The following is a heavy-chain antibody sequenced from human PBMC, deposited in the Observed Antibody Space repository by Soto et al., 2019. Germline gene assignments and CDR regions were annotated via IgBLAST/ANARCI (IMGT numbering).Heavy chain of an antibody. CDR1: GYIFTAYS. D-gene: IGHD2-15*01. J-gene: IGHJ1*01. CDR3: AREENCSDGICYSEYFQR. Sequence: QVQLEQSGAEVKKPGASVKVSCKASGYIFTAYSMHWVRRAPGQGLQWMGVVNPSGGSSNYAQKFQGRITLTRDTSRNTFYMDLSSLTSEDTAVYYCAREENCSDGICYSEYFQRWGQGRLVTVSS. V-gene: IGHV1-46*01. CDR2: VNPSGGSS.